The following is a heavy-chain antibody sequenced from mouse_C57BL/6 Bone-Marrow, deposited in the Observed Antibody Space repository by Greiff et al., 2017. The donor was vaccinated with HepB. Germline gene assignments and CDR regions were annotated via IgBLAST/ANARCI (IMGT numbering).Heavy chain of an antibody. CDR1: GYSITSGYD. J-gene: IGHJ1*03. V-gene: IGHV3-1*01. D-gene: IGHD2-2*01. CDR2: ISYSGST. Sequence: DVKLQESGPGMVKPSQSLSLTCTVTGYSITSGYDWHWIRHFPGNKLEWMGYISYSGSTNYNPSLKSRISITHDTSKNHFFLKLNSVTTEDTATYYCARGMVTTWYFDVWGTGTTVTVSS. CDR3: ARGMVTTWYFDV.